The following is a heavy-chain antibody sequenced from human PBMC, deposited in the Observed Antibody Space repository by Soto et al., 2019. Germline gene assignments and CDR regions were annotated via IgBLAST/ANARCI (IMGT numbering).Heavy chain of an antibody. Sequence: SSVKVSCKASGGTFSSYAISWVRQAPGQGLEWMGGIIPIFGTANYAQKFQGRVTITADESTSTAYMELSSLRSEDTAVYYCARGPSIAARSPYYYYYGMDVWGQGTTVTVS. CDR3: ARGPSIAARSPYYYYYGMDV. J-gene: IGHJ6*02. V-gene: IGHV1-69*13. CDR1: GGTFSSYA. CDR2: IIPIFGTA. D-gene: IGHD6-6*01.